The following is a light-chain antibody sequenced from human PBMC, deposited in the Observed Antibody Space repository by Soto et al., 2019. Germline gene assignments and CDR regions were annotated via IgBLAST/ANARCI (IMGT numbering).Light chain of an antibody. V-gene: IGKV3-20*01. Sequence: EFVLTQSPDTLSLSPGERATLSCRVSQSLTNSFIAWYQQRPGQAPRLLIYDTSSRASGIPDRFSGSGSGTDFTLTISRLETEDFAVFYCQQYGTSEIIFGQGTLLEIK. CDR2: DTS. J-gene: IGKJ5*01. CDR3: QQYGTSEII. CDR1: QSLTNSF.